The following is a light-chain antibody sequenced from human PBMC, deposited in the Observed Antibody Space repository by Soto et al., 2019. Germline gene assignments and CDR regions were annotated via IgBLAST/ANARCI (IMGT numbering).Light chain of an antibody. CDR3: QQRFNWPPT. CDR2: DAS. J-gene: IGKJ1*01. CDR1: QSVSTF. V-gene: IGKV3-11*01. Sequence: IVLTQSPGTLSLSPGERTTLSCRASQSVSTFLAWYQHKPGQPPRLLIYDASNRATGIPARFSGSGSGTDFTLTISSLEPEDFALYYCQQRFNWPPTFGQGTKVDIK.